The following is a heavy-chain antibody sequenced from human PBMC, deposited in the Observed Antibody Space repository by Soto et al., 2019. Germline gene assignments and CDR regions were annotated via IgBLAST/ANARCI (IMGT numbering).Heavy chain of an antibody. V-gene: IGHV3-74*01. Sequence: QVVESGGGLVPPGGSLRLSFAASGFPFTNYWMNWVRQTPGKGLMWVSRISPDVSDVGYADYVEGRFTVSRDNAKNTLYLQMHSLRAEDTAMYYCACWGHSVPVAPSDFDLWGQGTLVTISA. CDR2: ISPDVSDV. CDR3: ACWGHSVPVAPSDFDL. J-gene: IGHJ4*02. CDR1: GFPFTNYW. D-gene: IGHD3-16*01.